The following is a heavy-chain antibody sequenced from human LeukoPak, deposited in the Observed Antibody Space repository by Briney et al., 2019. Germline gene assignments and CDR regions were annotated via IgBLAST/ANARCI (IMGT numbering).Heavy chain of an antibody. V-gene: IGHV3-13*01. Sequence: PGGSLRLSCAASGFTFSSYDMHWVRQATGEGLEWVSAIGTAGDTYYPGSVKGRFTISRENAKNSLYLQMNSLRAGDTAVYYCARSTAGGEFDYWGQGTLVTVSS. CDR1: GFTFSSYD. J-gene: IGHJ4*02. CDR2: IGTAGDT. D-gene: IGHD3-16*01. CDR3: ARSTAGGEFDY.